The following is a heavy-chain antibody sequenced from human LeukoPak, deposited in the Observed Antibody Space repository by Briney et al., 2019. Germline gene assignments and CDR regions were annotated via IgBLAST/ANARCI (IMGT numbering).Heavy chain of an antibody. CDR2: ISSSGSYI. CDR1: GFTFSSYN. V-gene: IGHV3-21*01. J-gene: IGHJ4*02. Sequence: GGSLRLSCAASGFTFSSYNMHWVRQATGKGLKWVSSISSSGSYIFYADSLKGRFTISRDNAKNSLYLQMNSLRAEDTAVYYCASLFCFNGVCYFDYWGQGTLVTVSS. CDR3: ASLFCFNGVCYFDY. D-gene: IGHD2-8*01.